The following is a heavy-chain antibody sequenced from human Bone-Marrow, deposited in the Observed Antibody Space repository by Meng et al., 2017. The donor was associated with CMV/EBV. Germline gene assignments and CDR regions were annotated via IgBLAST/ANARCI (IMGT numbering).Heavy chain of an antibody. J-gene: IGHJ3*02. CDR3: AKDRGGGYDFWSGYGSAFDI. V-gene: IGHV3-23*01. CDR1: GFPFSSYA. CDR2: ISGSGGST. D-gene: IGHD3-3*01. Sequence: GESLKISCAASGFPFSSYAMSWVRQAPGKGLEWVSAISGSGGSTYYADSVKGRFTISRDNSKNTLYLQMNSLRAEDTAVYYCAKDRGGGYDFWSGYGSAFDIWGQGTMVTVSS.